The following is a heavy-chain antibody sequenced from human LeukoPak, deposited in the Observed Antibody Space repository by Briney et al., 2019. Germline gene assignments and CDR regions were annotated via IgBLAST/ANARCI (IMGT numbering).Heavy chain of an antibody. CDR3: ARHVVVPAAVGFDP. CDR2: IYYSGGT. Sequence: SETLSLTCTVSGGSISSYYWSWIRQPPGKGLEWIGYIYYSGGTNYNPSLKSRVTISVDTSKNQFSLKLSSVTAADTAVYYCARHVVVPAAVGFDPWGQGTLVTVSS. J-gene: IGHJ5*02. V-gene: IGHV4-59*08. CDR1: GGSISSYY. D-gene: IGHD2-2*01.